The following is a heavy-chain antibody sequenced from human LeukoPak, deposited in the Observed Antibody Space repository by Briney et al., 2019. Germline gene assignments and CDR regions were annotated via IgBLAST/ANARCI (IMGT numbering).Heavy chain of an antibody. CDR3: TIGTSSNYVGY. D-gene: IGHD4-11*01. CDR2: IRSKANSYAT. J-gene: IGHJ4*02. Sequence: GGSLRLSCAASGFTFSGSAMHWVRQASGKGLEWVGRIRSKANSYATAYAASVKGRFTISRDDSKNTAYLQMNSLKTEDTAVYYCTIGTSSNYVGYWGQGTPVTVSS. V-gene: IGHV3-73*01. CDR1: GFTFSGSA.